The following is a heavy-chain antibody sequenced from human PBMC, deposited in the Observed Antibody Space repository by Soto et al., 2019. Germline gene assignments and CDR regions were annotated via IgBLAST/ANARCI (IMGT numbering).Heavy chain of an antibody. CDR2: ISNDGGNE. CDR3: ARAALGMDV. CDR1: GFTLSDFA. J-gene: IGHJ6*02. Sequence: QVQLVESGGGVVQPGRSLRLSCAASGFTLSDFAMHWVRQAPGKGLEWVALISNDGGNEHYGHSVKGRFTISRDNSKQMLYLQVPSLRVEDTAVYYWARAALGMDVGGQGTTVIVSS. V-gene: IGHV3-30-3*01.